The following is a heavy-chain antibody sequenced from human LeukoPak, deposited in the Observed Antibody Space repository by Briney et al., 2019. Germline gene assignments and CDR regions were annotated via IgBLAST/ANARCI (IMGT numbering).Heavy chain of an antibody. V-gene: IGHV3-23*01. D-gene: IGHD3-22*01. J-gene: IGHJ4*02. CDR3: AKGLGTSGYHDY. Sequence: GGSLRLSCAASGFPFSNYAVTWVRQAPGKGLERVSGISDSGDRTYYADSVKGRFTISRDNSKNMPYLQMNSLRAEDTALYYCAKGLGTSGYHDYWGQGTLVTVSS. CDR2: ISDSGDRT. CDR1: GFPFSNYA.